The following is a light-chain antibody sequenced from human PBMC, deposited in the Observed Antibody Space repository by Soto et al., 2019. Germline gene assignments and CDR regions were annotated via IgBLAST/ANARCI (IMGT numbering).Light chain of an antibody. Sequence: QSALTQPASVSGSPGQSITISCTGTNSDVGGYNYVSWHQQHPGKAPKLMIYEVSNRPSGVSNRLSGSKSGNTASLTISGLQAEDEADYYCSSYTSSITWVFGGGTKLTVL. CDR3: SSYTSSITWV. J-gene: IGLJ3*02. V-gene: IGLV2-14*01. CDR2: EVS. CDR1: NSDVGGYNY.